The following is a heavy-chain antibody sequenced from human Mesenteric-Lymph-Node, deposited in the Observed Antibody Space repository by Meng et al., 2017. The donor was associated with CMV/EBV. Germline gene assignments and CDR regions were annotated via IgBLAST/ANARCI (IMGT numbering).Heavy chain of an antibody. D-gene: IGHD3-3*01. J-gene: IGHJ6*02. Sequence: ASVKVSCKASGYTFTSYGISWVRQAPGQGLEWMGWISAYNGNTNYAQKLQGRVTMTTDTSTSTAYMELRSLRPDDTAVYYCARGLGFLEWLLPYYYYYGMDVWGQGTTVTVSS. CDR3: ARGLGFLEWLLPYYYYYGMDV. CDR1: GYTFTSYG. CDR2: ISAYNGNT. V-gene: IGHV1-18*01.